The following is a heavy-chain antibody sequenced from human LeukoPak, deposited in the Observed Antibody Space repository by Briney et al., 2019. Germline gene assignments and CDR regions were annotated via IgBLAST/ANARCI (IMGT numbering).Heavy chain of an antibody. J-gene: IGHJ5*02. V-gene: IGHV3-23*01. CDR1: GFTFSSYA. Sequence: PGASLRLSCAASGFTFSSYAMSWVRQAPGKGLEWVSGLSGSGDSTYNADSVKGRFTISRDNSKNTLYLQMNSLRAEDTAVYYCAKQGGYDFGWFDPWGQGTLVTVSS. CDR3: AKQGGYDFGWFDP. CDR2: LSGSGDST. D-gene: IGHD5-12*01.